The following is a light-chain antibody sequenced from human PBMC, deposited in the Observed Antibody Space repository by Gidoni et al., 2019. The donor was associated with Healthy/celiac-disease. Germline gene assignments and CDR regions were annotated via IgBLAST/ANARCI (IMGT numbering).Light chain of an antibody. V-gene: IGKV1-39*01. CDR3: QQSYSTPPS. CDR1: QSISSY. Sequence: IQMTKLPSSLSASVGDRVTITCRASQSISSYLNWYQQKPGKAPKLLIYAASSLQSGVPSRFSGSGSGTDFTLTISSLQPEDFATYYCQQSYSTPPSFGQGTKLEIK. J-gene: IGKJ2*03. CDR2: AAS.